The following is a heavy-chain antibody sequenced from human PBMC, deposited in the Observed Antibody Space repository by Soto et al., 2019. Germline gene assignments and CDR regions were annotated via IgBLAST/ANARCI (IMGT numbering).Heavy chain of an antibody. CDR1: GYTFTSYD. D-gene: IGHD6-6*01. CDR3: ARAERKLAARPRNYYYYYMDV. J-gene: IGHJ6*03. CDR2: MNPNSGNT. Sequence: GASVKVYCKASGYTFTSYDINWVRQATGQGLEWMGWMNPNSGNTGYAQKFQGRVTMTRNTSISTAYMELSSLRSEDTAVYYCARAERKLAARPRNYYYYYMDVWGKGTTVTVSS. V-gene: IGHV1-8*01.